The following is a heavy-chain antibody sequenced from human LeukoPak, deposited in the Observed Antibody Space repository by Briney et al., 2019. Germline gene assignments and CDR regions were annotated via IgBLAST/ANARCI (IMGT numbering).Heavy chain of an antibody. V-gene: IGHV3-23*01. CDR1: GFTFSNYG. J-gene: IGHJ4*02. CDR2: ISGTTGNT. CDR3: ATAIFDGNDY. D-gene: IGHD3-3*01. Sequence: GGSLRLSCVASGFTFSNYGMMWVRQAPGKGLEWVSSISGTTGNTYYVDSVKGRFTVSRDNSKNTLHLQINHLRVEDTAVYYCATAIFDGNDYWGQGTLSPSPQ.